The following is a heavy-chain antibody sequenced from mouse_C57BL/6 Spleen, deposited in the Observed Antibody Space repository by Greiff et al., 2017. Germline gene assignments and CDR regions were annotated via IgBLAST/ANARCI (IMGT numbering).Heavy chain of an antibody. Sequence: QVQLQQPGTELVKPGASVKLSCKASGYTFTSYWMHWVKQRPGQGLEWIGNINPSNGGTNYNDKFKSKATLTVDKSSSTAYMQLSSLTSEDSAVYYGTRTTSYAYYFDYWGQGTTLTVSS. CDR3: TRTTSYAYYFDY. CDR1: GYTFTSYW. J-gene: IGHJ2*01. D-gene: IGHD1-1*01. CDR2: INPSNGGT. V-gene: IGHV1-53*01.